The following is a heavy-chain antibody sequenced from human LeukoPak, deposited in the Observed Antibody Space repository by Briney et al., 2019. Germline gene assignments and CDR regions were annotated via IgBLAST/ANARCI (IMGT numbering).Heavy chain of an antibody. Sequence: GRSLRLSCTASGFTFGDYAMSWVRQAPGKGLEWVGFIRSKAYGGTTEYAASVKGRFTISRDDSKSIAYLQMNSLKTEDTAVYYCMVDCSSTSCYDYRGQGTLVTVSS. J-gene: IGHJ4*02. CDR2: IRSKAYGGTT. CDR1: GFTFGDYA. CDR3: MVDCSSTSCYDY. V-gene: IGHV3-49*04. D-gene: IGHD2-2*01.